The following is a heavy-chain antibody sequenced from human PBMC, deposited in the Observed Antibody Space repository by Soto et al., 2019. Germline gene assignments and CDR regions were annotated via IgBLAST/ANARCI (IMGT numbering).Heavy chain of an antibody. D-gene: IGHD2-15*01. J-gene: IGHJ2*01. CDR2: IVNSGGRT. Sequence: EVQLLESGGGLVQPGGSLRLSCAASGFTFSSYAMSWVRQAPGKGPEWVAAIVNSGGRTQYADSVKGRFTISRDNSKNTLFLQVDSLRAEDTAVYYCAKDRWTGVGYFDLWGRGTLVTVSS. CDR1: GFTFSSYA. CDR3: AKDRWTGVGYFDL. V-gene: IGHV3-23*01.